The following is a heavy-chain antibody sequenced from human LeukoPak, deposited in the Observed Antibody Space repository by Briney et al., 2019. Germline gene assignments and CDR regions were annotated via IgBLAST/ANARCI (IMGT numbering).Heavy chain of an antibody. CDR3: AGSSGIAAANSFDY. V-gene: IGHV5-51*01. D-gene: IGHD6-13*01. CDR2: IYHGDSDT. J-gene: IGHJ4*02. CDR1: GYSFTNYW. Sequence: GESLKISCNGSGYSFTNYWIGLVRPMPGKGLEWMGIIYHGDSDTRYSRSFQGQVTLSVDKCISTAYLQWSSLKASDTAMYYCAGSSGIAAANSFDYWGQGTLVTVSS.